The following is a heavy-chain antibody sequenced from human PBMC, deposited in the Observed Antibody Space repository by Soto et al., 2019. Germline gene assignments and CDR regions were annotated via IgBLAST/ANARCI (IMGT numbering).Heavy chain of an antibody. Sequence: ASVKVSCKASGGTFSSYAISWVRQAPGQGLEWMGGIIPIFGTANYAQKFQGRVTITADESTSTAYMELSSLRSEDTAVYYCARGGAIAAPRSNYYYGMDVWGQGTTVTVSS. CDR3: ARGGAIAAPRSNYYYGMDV. J-gene: IGHJ6*02. CDR1: GGTFSSYA. CDR2: IIPIFGTA. V-gene: IGHV1-69*13. D-gene: IGHD6-6*01.